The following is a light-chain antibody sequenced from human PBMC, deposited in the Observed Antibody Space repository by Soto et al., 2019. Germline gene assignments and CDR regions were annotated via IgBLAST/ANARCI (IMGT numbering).Light chain of an antibody. Sequence: DIVLTQSPATLSLSPGERATLSCRASQSVSSYLAWYQQKPGQAPRLLIYDASNRATGIPARFSGSGSGTDFTLTISSLEPEDFAVYYCQHVTFGQGTKLEIK. CDR2: DAS. V-gene: IGKV3-11*01. J-gene: IGKJ2*01. CDR3: QHVT. CDR1: QSVSSY.